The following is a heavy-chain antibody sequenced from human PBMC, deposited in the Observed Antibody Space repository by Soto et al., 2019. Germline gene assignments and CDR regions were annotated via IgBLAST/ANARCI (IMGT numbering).Heavy chain of an antibody. Sequence: SVKVSCKASGGTFSSYAISWVRQAPGQGLEWMGGIIPIFGTANYAQKFQGRVTITADESTSTAYMELSSLRSEDTAVYYCARRSIIAARGGYCYGMDVWGQGTTVTVSS. V-gene: IGHV1-69*13. J-gene: IGHJ6*02. CDR2: IIPIFGTA. CDR3: ARRSIIAARGGYCYGMDV. D-gene: IGHD6-6*01. CDR1: GGTFSSYA.